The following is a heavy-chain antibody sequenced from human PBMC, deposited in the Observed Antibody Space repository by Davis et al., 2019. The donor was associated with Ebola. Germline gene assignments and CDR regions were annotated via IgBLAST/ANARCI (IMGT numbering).Heavy chain of an antibody. V-gene: IGHV5-51*01. CDR1: GYSFTSYW. CDR3: ARSLAAAGSLDGMDV. Sequence: GESLKISCKGSGYSFTSYWIGWLRQMPGKALEWMGIIYPGDSDTRYSPSFQGQVTISADKSISTAYLQWSSLKASDTAMYYCARSLAAAGSLDGMDVWGQGTTVTVSS. J-gene: IGHJ6*02. CDR2: IYPGDSDT. D-gene: IGHD6-13*01.